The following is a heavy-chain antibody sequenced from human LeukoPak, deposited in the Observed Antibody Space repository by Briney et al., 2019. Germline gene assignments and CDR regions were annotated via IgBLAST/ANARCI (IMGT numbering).Heavy chain of an antibody. CDR2: LSWNGGSI. CDR3: AKATYSYGTLDY. CDR1: GFNFDDYA. Sequence: GGSLRLSCAASGFNFDDYAMHWVRQAPGKSLEWVSLLSWNGGSIYYADSVKGRFTISRDNSKNSLYLQMNSLRAEDTAFYYCAKATYSYGTLDYWGQGTLVTVSS. D-gene: IGHD5-18*01. J-gene: IGHJ4*02. V-gene: IGHV3-43D*03.